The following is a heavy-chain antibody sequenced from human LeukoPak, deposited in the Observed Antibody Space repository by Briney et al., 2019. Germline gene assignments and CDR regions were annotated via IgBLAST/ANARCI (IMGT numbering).Heavy chain of an antibody. CDR3: AKGDFDY. Sequence: PGGSLRLSCAASGFTFSSYGMHWVRQAPGKGLEWVAVISYDGSNKYYADSVKGRFTISRDNSKNTLYLQMNSLRAEDTAVYYCAKGDFDYWGQRTLATVSS. J-gene: IGHJ4*02. CDR2: ISYDGSNK. V-gene: IGHV3-30*18. CDR1: GFTFSSYG.